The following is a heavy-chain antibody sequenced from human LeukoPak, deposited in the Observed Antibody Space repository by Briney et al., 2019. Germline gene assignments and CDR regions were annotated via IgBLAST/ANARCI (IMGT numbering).Heavy chain of an antibody. CDR3: AKDGEYHGDLYYFDY. V-gene: IGHV3-23*01. CDR1: GFTVSSNY. J-gene: IGHJ4*02. CDR2: MSGSSGSA. Sequence: GGSLRLSCAASGFTVSSNYMSWVRQAPGKGLEWVSGMSGSSGSAYYADSVKGRFSISRDNSKNTLYLQMNSLRAEDTAVYYCAKDGEYHGDLYYFDYWGQGTLVTVSS. D-gene: IGHD4-17*01.